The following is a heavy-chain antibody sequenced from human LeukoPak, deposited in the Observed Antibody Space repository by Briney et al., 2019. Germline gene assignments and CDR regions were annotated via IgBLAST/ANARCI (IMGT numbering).Heavy chain of an antibody. J-gene: IGHJ4*02. V-gene: IGHV1-24*01. CDR2: FDPEDGET. CDR1: GYTLTELS. D-gene: IGHD3-9*01. CDR3: ARDLPGGDDILTGYYGYYFDY. Sequence: ASVKVSCKVSGYTLTELSMHWVRQAPGKGLEWMGGFDPEDGETIYAQKFQGRVTMTTDTSTSTAYMELRSLRSDDTAVYYCARDLPGGDDILTGYYGYYFDYWGQGTLVTVSS.